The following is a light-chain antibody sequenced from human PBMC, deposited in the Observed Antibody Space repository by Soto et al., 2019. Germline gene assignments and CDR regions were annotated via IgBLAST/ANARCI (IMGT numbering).Light chain of an antibody. J-gene: IGKJ3*01. V-gene: IGKV1-9*01. CDR3: QQLNNYPRT. CDR1: QGISDS. Sequence: DIQMTQSPSSVSASVGDRVTITCRASQGISDSLAWYQQKPGKAPRLLIYAASTLRSGVPSRFSGSGSGTDFTLTINSLQPEDFATYYCQQLNNYPRTFGPGTKVDIK. CDR2: AAS.